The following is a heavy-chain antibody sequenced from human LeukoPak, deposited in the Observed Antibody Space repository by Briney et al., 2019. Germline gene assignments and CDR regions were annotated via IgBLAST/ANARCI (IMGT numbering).Heavy chain of an antibody. V-gene: IGHV3-48*03. CDR3: ARIRGGAFGVVSNWFDP. CDR2: ISSSGSTI. CDR1: GFTFSSYE. D-gene: IGHD3-3*01. Sequence: PGGSLRLSCAASGFTFSSYEMNWVRQAPGKGLEWVSYISSSGSTIYYADSVKGRFTISRDNSKNTLYLQMNSLRAEDTAVYYCARIRGGAFGVVSNWFDPWGQGTLVTVSS. J-gene: IGHJ5*02.